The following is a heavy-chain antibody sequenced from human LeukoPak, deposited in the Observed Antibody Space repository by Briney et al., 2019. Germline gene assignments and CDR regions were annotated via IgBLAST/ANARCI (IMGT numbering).Heavy chain of an antibody. Sequence: GESLKISCKGSGYSFTSYWIGWVRQMPGKGLEWMGIIYPGDSDTRYSPSFQGQVTISADKSISTAYLQWSSLKASDTAMYYCAIHHTEGAVAANFDYWGQGTLVTVSS. D-gene: IGHD6-19*01. V-gene: IGHV5-51*01. CDR1: GYSFTSYW. CDR3: AIHHTEGAVAANFDY. J-gene: IGHJ4*02. CDR2: IYPGDSDT.